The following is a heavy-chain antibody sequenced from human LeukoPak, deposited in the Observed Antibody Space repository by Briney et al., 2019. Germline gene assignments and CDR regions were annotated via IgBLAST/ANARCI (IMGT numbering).Heavy chain of an antibody. CDR3: ARAVGYCSSTSCYYYYYYMDV. V-gene: IGHV4-39*07. CDR2: IYYSGST. CDR1: GGSISSSSYY. J-gene: IGHJ6*03. D-gene: IGHD2-2*01. Sequence: SETLSLTCTVSGGSISSSSYYWGWIRQPPGKGLEWIGSIYYSGSTYYNPSLKSRVTISVDTSKNQFSLKLSSVTAADTAVYYCARAVGYCSSTSCYYYYYYMDVWGKGTTVTVSS.